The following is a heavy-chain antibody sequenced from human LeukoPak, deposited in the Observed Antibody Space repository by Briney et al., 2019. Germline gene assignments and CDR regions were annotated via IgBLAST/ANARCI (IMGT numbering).Heavy chain of an antibody. CDR2: IYSGGAT. Sequence: TGGSLRLSCAAPGFSVSNKYMSWVRQASGRGLEWVSLIYSGGATYYADSVRGRFTLSRDNSKNTLDLQMGSLRAEDTAVYYCARGIGSSWSLDSWGQGTLVTVSS. D-gene: IGHD6-13*01. CDR3: ARGIGSSWSLDS. CDR1: GFSVSNKY. J-gene: IGHJ4*02. V-gene: IGHV3-53*01.